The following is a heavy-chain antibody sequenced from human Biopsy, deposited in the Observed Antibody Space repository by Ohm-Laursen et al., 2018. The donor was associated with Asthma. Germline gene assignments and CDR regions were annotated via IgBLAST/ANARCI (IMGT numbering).Heavy chain of an antibody. D-gene: IGHD1-26*01. Sequence: SLRLSCSASGFSFDDYAMFWVRQAPGKGLEWVSGISWNSGTIGYADSVKGRFTISRDKSKNTLYMQMNSLRAEDTAVYYCAKRGSYFDYWGQGTLVTVSS. CDR1: GFSFDDYA. V-gene: IGHV3-9*01. J-gene: IGHJ4*02. CDR2: ISWNSGTI. CDR3: AKRGSYFDY.